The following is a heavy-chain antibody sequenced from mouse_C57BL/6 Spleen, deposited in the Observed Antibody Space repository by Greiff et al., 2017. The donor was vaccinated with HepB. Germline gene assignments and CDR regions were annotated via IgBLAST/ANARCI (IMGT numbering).Heavy chain of an antibody. D-gene: IGHD1-1*01. CDR1: GYSITSGYD. CDR2: ISYSGST. J-gene: IGHJ1*03. Sequence: VQLKQSGPGMVKPSQSLSLTCTVTGYSITSGYDWHWIRHFPGNKLEWMGYISYSGSTNYNPSLKSRISITHDTSKNHFFLKLNSVTTEDTATYYCARDGYYYGSSYGYFDVWGTGTTVTVSS. V-gene: IGHV3-1*01. CDR3: ARDGYYYGSSYGYFDV.